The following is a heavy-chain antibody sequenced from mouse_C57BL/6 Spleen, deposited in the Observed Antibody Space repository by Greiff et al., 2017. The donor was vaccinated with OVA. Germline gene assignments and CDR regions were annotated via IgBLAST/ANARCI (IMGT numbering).Heavy chain of an antibody. CDR1: GFNIKDYY. Sequence: LVESGAELVRPGASVKLSCTASGFNIKDYYMHWVKQRPEQGLEWIGRIDPEDGDTEYAPKFQGKATMTADTSSNTAYLQLSSLTSEDTAVYYCTTFTTVVATSYFDYWGQGTTLTVSS. CDR2: IDPEDGDT. D-gene: IGHD1-1*01. CDR3: TTFTTVVATSYFDY. V-gene: IGHV14-1*01. J-gene: IGHJ2*01.